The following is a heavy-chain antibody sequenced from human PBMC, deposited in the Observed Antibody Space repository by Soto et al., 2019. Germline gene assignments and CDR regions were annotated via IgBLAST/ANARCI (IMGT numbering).Heavy chain of an antibody. Sequence: EVQLVESGGGLVQPGGSLRLSCAASGFTFSSYWMNWVRQAPGKGLEWVSSISSSSSYIYYADSVKGRFTISRDNAKNSLYLQMNSLRAEDTAVYYCARDEGSSSVTDAFDIWGQGTMVTVSS. CDR2: ISSSSSYI. J-gene: IGHJ3*02. V-gene: IGHV3-21*01. D-gene: IGHD6-6*01. CDR1: GFTFSSYW. CDR3: ARDEGSSSVTDAFDI.